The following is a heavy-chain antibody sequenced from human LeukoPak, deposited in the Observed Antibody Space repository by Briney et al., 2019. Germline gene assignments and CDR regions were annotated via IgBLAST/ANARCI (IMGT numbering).Heavy chain of an antibody. V-gene: IGHV3-53*05. Sequence: PGGSLRLSCAASGFIVSNNYMSWVRQAPGKGLEWVSVIYPDGRTYYADSVKGRFTISRDNSKNTLYLQMNSLRAADTAVYYCARDKGTSYLSSFDYWGQGTLVTVSS. J-gene: IGHJ4*02. CDR1: GFIVSNNY. D-gene: IGHD6-6*01. CDR3: ARDKGTSYLSSFDY. CDR2: IYPDGRT.